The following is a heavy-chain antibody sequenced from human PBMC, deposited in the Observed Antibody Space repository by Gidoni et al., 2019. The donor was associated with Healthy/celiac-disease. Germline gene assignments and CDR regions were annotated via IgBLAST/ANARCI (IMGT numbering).Heavy chain of an antibody. D-gene: IGHD2-8*01. CDR1: GFTFSNAW. J-gene: IGHJ6*02. Sequence: EVQLVESGGGLVKPGGSLRLSCAASGFTFSNAWMSWVRQAPGKGLEWVGRIKSKTDGGTTDYAAPVKGRFTISRDDSKNTLYLQMNSLKTEDTAVYYCTTDTLMQYYYYYGMDVWGQGTTVTVSS. V-gene: IGHV3-15*01. CDR2: IKSKTDGGTT. CDR3: TTDTLMQYYYYYGMDV.